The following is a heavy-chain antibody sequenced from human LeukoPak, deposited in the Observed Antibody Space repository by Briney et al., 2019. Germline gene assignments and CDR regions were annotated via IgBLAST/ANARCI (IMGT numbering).Heavy chain of an antibody. V-gene: IGHV4-34*01. J-gene: IGHJ6*02. Sequence: SETLSLTCAVYGGSFSGYYWSWIRQPPGKGLEWIGETNHSGSTNYNPSLKSRVTISVDTSKNQFSLKLSSVTAADTAVYYCARRTSSYYYYGMDVWGQGTTVTVSS. D-gene: IGHD6-6*01. CDR2: TNHSGST. CDR3: ARRTSSYYYYGMDV. CDR1: GGSFSGYY.